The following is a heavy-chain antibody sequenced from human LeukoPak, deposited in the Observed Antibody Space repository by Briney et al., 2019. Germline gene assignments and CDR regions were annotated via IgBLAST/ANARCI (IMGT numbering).Heavy chain of an antibody. J-gene: IGHJ4*02. V-gene: IGHV5-51*01. CDR2: IYPGDSDT. CDR1: GHSFTSYW. CDR3: ARQRGSSGSYSQYYFDY. D-gene: IGHD1-26*01. Sequence: GESLKISCKGSGHSFTSYWIGWVRQMPGKGLEWMGIIYPGDSDTRYSPSFQGQVTISADKSISTAYLQWSSLKASDTAMYYCARQRGSSGSYSQYYFDYWGQGTLVTVSS.